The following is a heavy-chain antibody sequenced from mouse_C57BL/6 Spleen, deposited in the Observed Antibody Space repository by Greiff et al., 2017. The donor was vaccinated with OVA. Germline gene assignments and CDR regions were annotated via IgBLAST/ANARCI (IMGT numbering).Heavy chain of an antibody. Sequence: EVQLQESGPELVKPGASVKMSCKASGYTFTDYNMHWVKQSHGKSLEWIGYINPNNGGTSYNQKFKGKATLTVNKSSSTAYMELRSLTSEDSAVYYCASYGSPSFYAMDYWGQGTSVTVSS. V-gene: IGHV1-22*01. J-gene: IGHJ4*01. CDR1: GYTFTDYN. CDR2: INPNNGGT. CDR3: ASYGSPSFYAMDY. D-gene: IGHD1-1*01.